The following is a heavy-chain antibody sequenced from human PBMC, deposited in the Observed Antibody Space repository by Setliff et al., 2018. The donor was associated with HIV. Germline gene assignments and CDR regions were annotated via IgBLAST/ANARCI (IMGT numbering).Heavy chain of an antibody. CDR2: ISSRGST. CDR1: GVSISSGGYY. Sequence: PSETLSLTCTVSGVSISSGGYYWNWIRQHPGKGLEWIGYISSRGSTSYNPSLKSRVTMSLDTSRNEVSLRLSSVTAADTATYFCARVRFNFDNVRCFDLWGPGTLVTVSS. J-gene: IGHJ2*01. V-gene: IGHV4-31*03. CDR3: ARVRFNFDNVRCFDL. D-gene: IGHD1-20*01.